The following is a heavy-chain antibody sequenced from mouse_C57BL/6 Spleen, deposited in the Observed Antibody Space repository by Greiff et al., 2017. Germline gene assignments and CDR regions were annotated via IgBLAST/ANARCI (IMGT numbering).Heavy chain of an antibody. Sequence: QVHVKQPGAELVKPGASVKMSCKASGYTFTSYWITWVKQRPGQGLEWIGDIYPGSGSTNYNEKFKSKATLTVDTSSSTAYMQLSSLTSEDSAVYYCARSGYYYGGYWGQGTTLTVSS. CDR3: ARSGYYYGGY. CDR2: IYPGSGST. CDR1: GYTFTSYW. D-gene: IGHD1-1*01. J-gene: IGHJ2*01. V-gene: IGHV1-55*01.